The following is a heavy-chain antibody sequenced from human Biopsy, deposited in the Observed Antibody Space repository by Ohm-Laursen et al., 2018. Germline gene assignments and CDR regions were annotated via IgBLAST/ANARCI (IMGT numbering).Heavy chain of an antibody. Sequence: PSDTLSFTCAVYGESFNGYYWSWIRQTPGKGLEWIGEFNHSGRTNYNPSLKSRVTISVDTSKNQFSLKVRPVTAADTAVYYCVRGVDYYDPYHYYALDVWGQGTTVTVSS. D-gene: IGHD3-22*01. CDR3: VRGVDYYDPYHYYALDV. V-gene: IGHV4-34*01. CDR2: FNHSGRT. CDR1: GESFNGYY. J-gene: IGHJ6*02.